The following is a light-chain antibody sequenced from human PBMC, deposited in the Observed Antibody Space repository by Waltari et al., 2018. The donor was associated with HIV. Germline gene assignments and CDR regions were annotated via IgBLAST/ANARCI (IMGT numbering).Light chain of an antibody. J-gene: IGLJ2*01. V-gene: IGLV1-40*01. CDR1: SSTIGADYD. CDR3: QSYDISLSASVV. CDR2: VNK. Sequence: QSMLTQPPSVSGAPGQRVTISCTGSSSTIGADYDVHWYQQIPGTAPKLLISVNKKRPSGVPDRFSPSKSGTSASLTISGLQAEDEADYFCQSYDISLSASVVFGGGTRLTVL.